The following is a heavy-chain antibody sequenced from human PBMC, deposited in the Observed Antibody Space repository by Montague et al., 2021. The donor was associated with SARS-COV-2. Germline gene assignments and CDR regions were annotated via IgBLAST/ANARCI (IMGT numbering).Heavy chain of an antibody. CDR1: GFTFSSYS. CDR3: AKDLVLRAARPDALDV. D-gene: IGHD6-6*01. Sequence: SLRLACAASGFTFSSYSVHWVRQAPGKGLEWISLISCSTNIIYYADSVKGRFTISRDNARNSLYLQLNSLRVDDTAVYYCAKDLVLRAARPDALDVWGQGTVVTVSS. V-gene: IGHV3-48*04. CDR2: ISCSTNII. J-gene: IGHJ3*01.